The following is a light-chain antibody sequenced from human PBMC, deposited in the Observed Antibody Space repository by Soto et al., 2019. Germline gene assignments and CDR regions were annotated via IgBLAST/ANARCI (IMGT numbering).Light chain of an antibody. CDR3: SSLTNSNTLL. CDR2: EVN. Sequence: QSALTQPASVSGSPGQSITISCTGTSSDIGDYNYVSWYQQHPGKVPKLLIYEVNKRPSGVSNRFSGSKSANSTSLTISGLQAEDEADYYCSSLTNSNTLLFGGGTQLTVL. V-gene: IGLV2-14*01. J-gene: IGLJ3*02. CDR1: SSDIGDYNY.